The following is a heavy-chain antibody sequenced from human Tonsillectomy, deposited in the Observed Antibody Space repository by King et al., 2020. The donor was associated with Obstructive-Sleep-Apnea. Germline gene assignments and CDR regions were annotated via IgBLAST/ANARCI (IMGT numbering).Heavy chain of an antibody. CDR2: IYYSGNT. CDR3: ARSSRAGSFYHPFDS. D-gene: IGHD3-10*01. Sequence: VQLQESGPGLVKPSQSLSLSCTVSGASIGSADYYWSWIRQPPGKGLEWIGYIYYSGNTYYNPSLKSRVSISGDTSKNQFSLRLTPVTAADTAVYFCARSSRAGSFYHPFDSWGQGTLVTVSS. J-gene: IGHJ4*02. V-gene: IGHV4-30-4*01. CDR1: GASIGSADYY.